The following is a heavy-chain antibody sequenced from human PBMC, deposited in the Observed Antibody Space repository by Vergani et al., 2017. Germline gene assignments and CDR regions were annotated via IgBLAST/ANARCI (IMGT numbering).Heavy chain of an antibody. Sequence: EVLLVPSGAEVKTPGESLQISCQISGYIFTNYWIGWVRQMRGKGLEWMGIIHPADSDTRYSSSFQGQVTISVDKSISTAYLQRSSLRASDSAMYYCARLYGRDSSGSKYFDYVGQGTLVTGSS. CDR3: ARLYGRDSSGSKYFDY. CDR2: IHPADSDT. D-gene: IGHD3-22*01. V-gene: IGHV5-51*01. CDR1: GYIFTNYW. J-gene: IGHJ4*02.